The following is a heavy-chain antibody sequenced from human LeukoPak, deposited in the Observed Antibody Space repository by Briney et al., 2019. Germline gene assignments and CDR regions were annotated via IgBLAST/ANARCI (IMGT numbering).Heavy chain of an antibody. Sequence: GSLRLSCAASGFTFSSYSMNWVRQAPGKGLEWIGEINHSGSTNYNPSLKSRVTISVDTSKNQFSLKLSSVTAADTAVYYCARHGSGYCSGGSCYFVRSKNWFDPWGQGTLVTVSS. J-gene: IGHJ5*02. CDR1: GFTFSSYS. CDR2: INHSGST. D-gene: IGHD2-15*01. V-gene: IGHV4-34*01. CDR3: ARHGSGYCSGGSCYFVRSKNWFDP.